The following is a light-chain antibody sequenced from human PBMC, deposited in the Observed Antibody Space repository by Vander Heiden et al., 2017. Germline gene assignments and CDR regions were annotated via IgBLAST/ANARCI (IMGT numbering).Light chain of an antibody. V-gene: IGKV4-1*01. CDR3: QQYYSTPRT. CDR1: QSVLYSSNNKTY. CDR2: SAS. Sequence: DIVMTQSPDSLALAPGARATINCKSSQSVLYSSNNKTYLACYQQKPGQPPKLLICSASTRESGVPDRFSGSGSGTDFTLTISSLQAEDVAVYYCQQYYSTPRTFGQGTKVEIK. J-gene: IGKJ1*01.